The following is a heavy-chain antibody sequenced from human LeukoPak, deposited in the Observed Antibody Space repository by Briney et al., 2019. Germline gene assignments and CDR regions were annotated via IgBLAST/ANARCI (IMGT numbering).Heavy chain of an antibody. J-gene: IGHJ3*02. CDR3: AREPNYDILTGYYKGGDAFDI. CDR1: GGSISSYY. CDR2: IYTSGST. Sequence: PSETLSLTCTVSGGSISSYYWSWIRQPAGKGLGWIGRIYTSGSTNYNPSLKSRVTMSVDTSKHQFSLKLSSVTAADTAVYYCAREPNYDILTGYYKGGDAFDIWGQGTMVTVSS. V-gene: IGHV4-4*07. D-gene: IGHD3-9*01.